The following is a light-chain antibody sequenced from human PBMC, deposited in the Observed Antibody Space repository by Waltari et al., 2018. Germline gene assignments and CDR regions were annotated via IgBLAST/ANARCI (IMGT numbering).Light chain of an antibody. Sequence: EIVMTQSPATLSVSPGERATLSCRASQSVSSNLAWYQQRHGQAPRRLIYGTATRATGIRARFSGSVSGTEFTLTISSLQSEDFAVYYCQQYNNWPPWTFGQGTKVEIK. J-gene: IGKJ1*01. CDR1: QSVSSN. V-gene: IGKV3-15*01. CDR2: GTA. CDR3: QQYNNWPPWT.